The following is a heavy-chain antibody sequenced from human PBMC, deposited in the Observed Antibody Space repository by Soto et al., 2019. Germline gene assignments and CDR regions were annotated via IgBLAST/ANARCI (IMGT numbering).Heavy chain of an antibody. CDR1: GFTLSSYG. J-gene: IGHJ6*02. CDR2: IWYDGSNK. V-gene: IGHV3-33*01. D-gene: IGHD6-6*01. Sequence: QVQLVESGGGVVQPGRSLRLSCAASGFTLSSYGRHWVRQAPGKGLEWVAVIWYDGSNKYYADSVKGRFTISRDNSKNTLYLQMNSLRAEDTAVYYCARDRLAARRAVYYGMDVWGQGTTVTVSS. CDR3: ARDRLAARRAVYYGMDV.